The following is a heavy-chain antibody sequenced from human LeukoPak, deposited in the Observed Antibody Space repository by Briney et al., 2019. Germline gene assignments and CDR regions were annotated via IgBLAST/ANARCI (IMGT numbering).Heavy chain of an antibody. CDR2: ISGSGGST. CDR3: AKAGGSYFPLPDY. J-gene: IGHJ4*02. V-gene: IGHV3-23*01. D-gene: IGHD1-26*01. CDR1: GFTFSTYA. Sequence: PGGSLRLSCAASGFTFSTYAMSWVRQAPGKGLEWVSAISGSGGSTYYADSVKGRFTISRDNSKSTLYLQMNSLRAEDTAVYYCAKAGGSYFPLPDYWGQGTLVTVSS.